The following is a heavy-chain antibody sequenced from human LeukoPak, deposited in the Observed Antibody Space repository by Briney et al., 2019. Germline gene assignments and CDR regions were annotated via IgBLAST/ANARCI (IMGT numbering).Heavy chain of an antibody. CDR2: IYYSGST. CDR1: GGSISSYY. Sequence: SETLSLTCTVSGGSISSYYWSWIRQPPGKGLEWIGYIYYSGSTNYNPSLKSRVTISVDTSKNQFSLKLSSVTAADTAVYYCARQGGSPDWFDPWGQGTLVTVSS. V-gene: IGHV4-59*08. CDR3: ARQGGSPDWFDP. J-gene: IGHJ5*02. D-gene: IGHD1-26*01.